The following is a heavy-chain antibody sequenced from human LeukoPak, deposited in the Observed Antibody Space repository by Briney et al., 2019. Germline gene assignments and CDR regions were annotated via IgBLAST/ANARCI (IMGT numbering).Heavy chain of an antibody. Sequence: PGGSLILSCAASGFTFSSYWMSWVRQAPGKGLEWVANIKQDGSEKYYVDSVKGRFTISRDNAKNSLDLQMNSLRAEDTAVYYCASTYSSNNYYYYVDVWGKGTTVTVSS. J-gene: IGHJ6*03. V-gene: IGHV3-7*01. CDR3: ASTYSSNNYYYYVDV. D-gene: IGHD6-13*01. CDR1: GFTFSSYW. CDR2: IKQDGSEK.